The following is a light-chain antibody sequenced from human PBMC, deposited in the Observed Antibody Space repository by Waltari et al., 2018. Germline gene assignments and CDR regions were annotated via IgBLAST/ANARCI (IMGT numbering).Light chain of an antibody. V-gene: IGLV1-44*01. CDR1: ASHIGNNL. Sequence: QSVLTQPPSASGTPGQGVPISCSGGASHIGNNLVNWYQPVPGTAPKLLIYRSDRRPAGVPDRFSGSKSGTSASLAISGLQSEDEADYYCAAWDDSLNGRWVFGGGTKVTVL. CDR3: AAWDDSLNGRWV. J-gene: IGLJ3*02. CDR2: RSD.